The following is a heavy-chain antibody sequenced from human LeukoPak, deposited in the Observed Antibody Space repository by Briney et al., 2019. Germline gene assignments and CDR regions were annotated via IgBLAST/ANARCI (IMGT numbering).Heavy chain of an antibody. Sequence: SETLSLTCAVYGGSFSGYYWSWIRQPPGKGLEWIGEINHSGSPNYNPSLKSRVTISVDTSKNQFSLKLSSVTAADTAVYYCARLWFGTYDAFDIWGQGTKVTVSS. CDR3: ARLWFGTYDAFDI. CDR2: INHSGSP. CDR1: GGSFSGYY. J-gene: IGHJ3*02. V-gene: IGHV4-34*01. D-gene: IGHD3-10*01.